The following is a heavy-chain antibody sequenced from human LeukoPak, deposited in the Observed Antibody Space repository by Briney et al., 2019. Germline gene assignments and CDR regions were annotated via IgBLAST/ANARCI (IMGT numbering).Heavy chain of an antibody. Sequence: GESLKISCKGSGYSFTTYWIGWVRQTPGKGLEWMGIIYPGDSDTRYSPSFQGQVTISGAKSISTAYLQWSSLKASDTAMYYCARNRDSGSLDAFDIWGQGTMVTVSS. CDR3: ARNRDSGSLDAFDI. D-gene: IGHD3-10*01. V-gene: IGHV5-51*01. CDR2: IYPGDSDT. J-gene: IGHJ3*02. CDR1: GYSFTTYW.